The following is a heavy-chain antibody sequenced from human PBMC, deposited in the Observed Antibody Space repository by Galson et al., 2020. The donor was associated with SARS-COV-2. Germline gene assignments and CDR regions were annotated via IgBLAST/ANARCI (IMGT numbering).Heavy chain of an antibody. Sequence: SKTLSLTRPVPGHSISSGGYYCSWILQHPGKGLEWIRYIYYSGSTYYNPSLKSRVTISVETSKNQFSLKLSSVTAADTPVYYCARARVTRIVVVGEFDYWGQGTLVTVSS. D-gene: IGHD3-22*01. V-gene: IGHV4-31*03. CDR1: GHSISSGGYY. J-gene: IGHJ4*02. CDR2: IYYSGST. CDR3: ARARVTRIVVVGEFDY.